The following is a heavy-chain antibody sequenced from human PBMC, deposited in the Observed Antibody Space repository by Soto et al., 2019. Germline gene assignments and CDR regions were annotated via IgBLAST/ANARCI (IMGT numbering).Heavy chain of an antibody. J-gene: IGHJ6*02. CDR3: ARDLGNYYYYGMDV. V-gene: IGHV1-18*04. Sequence: GASVKVSCKASGYTFTSYGISWVRQAPGQGLEWMGWISAYNGNTSYAQKLQGRVTMTTDTSTSTAYMELRSLRSDDTAVYYCARDLGNYYYYGMDVWGQGTTVTVSS. CDR2: ISAYNGNT. CDR1: GYTFTSYG.